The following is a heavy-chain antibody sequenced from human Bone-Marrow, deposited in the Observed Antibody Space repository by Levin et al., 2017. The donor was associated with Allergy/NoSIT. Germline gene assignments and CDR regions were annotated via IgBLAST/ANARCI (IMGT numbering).Heavy chain of an antibody. CDR1: GFLFSKYN. J-gene: IGHJ6*02. Sequence: GESLKISCATSGFLFSKYNMNWVRQAPGKGLEWVSSISGSSSYINYADSVKGRFTISRDNADNSVYLQMTSLTAEDTAVYFCARDSEEDYFYFYGMDVWGQGTTVTVSS. D-gene: IGHD6-25*01. CDR2: ISGSSSYI. V-gene: IGHV3-21*01. CDR3: ARDSEEDYFYFYGMDV.